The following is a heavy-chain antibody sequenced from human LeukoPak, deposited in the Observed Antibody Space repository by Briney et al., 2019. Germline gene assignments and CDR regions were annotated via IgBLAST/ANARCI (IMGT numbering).Heavy chain of an antibody. CDR2: ISYDGSEK. J-gene: IGHJ4*02. D-gene: IGHD3-22*01. Sequence: PGRSLRLSCAASGFTFSTYAVHWVRQAPGKGLEWVIVISYDGSEKYHSDSVRGRFTISRDNSKNTLYLQMNSLRAEDTAIYYCARNKHDSSGKIFDYWGQGILVTVSS. V-gene: IGHV3-30-3*01. CDR1: GFTFSTYA. CDR3: ARNKHDSSGKIFDY.